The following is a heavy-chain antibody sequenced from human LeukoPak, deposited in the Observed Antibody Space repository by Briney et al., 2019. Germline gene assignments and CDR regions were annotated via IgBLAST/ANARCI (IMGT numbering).Heavy chain of an antibody. CDR1: GFTFSSYS. D-gene: IGHD1-7*01. V-gene: IGHV3-21*01. Sequence: GGPLRLSCAASGFTFSSYSMNWVRQAPGKGLEWVSSISSSSSYIYYADSVKGRFTISRDNAKSSLYLQMNSLRAEDTAVYYCARFRITGTTGGDYWGQGTLVTVSS. CDR3: ARFRITGTTGGDY. CDR2: ISSSSSYI. J-gene: IGHJ4*02.